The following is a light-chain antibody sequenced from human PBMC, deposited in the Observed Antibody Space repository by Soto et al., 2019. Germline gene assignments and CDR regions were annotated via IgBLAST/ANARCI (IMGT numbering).Light chain of an antibody. J-gene: IGKJ1*01. CDR2: GAS. V-gene: IGKV3-20*01. CDR3: QQYGSSPRT. CDR1: QSVSSSY. Sequence: EIVLTQSPGTLSLSPGERATLSCRASQSVSSSYLAWYQQKPGQAPRLLIYGASSRATGIPDRFSGSGSGTDFTLTISRLEPEDFAVYYRQQYGSSPRTFGQGTKVEIK.